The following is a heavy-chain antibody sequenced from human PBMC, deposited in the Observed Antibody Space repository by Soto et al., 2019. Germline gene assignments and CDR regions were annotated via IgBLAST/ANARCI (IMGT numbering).Heavy chain of an antibody. D-gene: IGHD4-17*01. CDR1: GFSFSDYA. V-gene: IGHV3-30-3*01. CDR2: ISFNGINT. J-gene: IGHJ4*02. Sequence: QVQLVESGGGVVQPGRSLRLSCAASGFSFSDYAMHWVRQAPGRGPEWLALISFNGINTYYADSVRGRFTISRDNSKNTLFLQMNTLRAEDTALYFCAKENTPDYGDYVDYWGQGTLVTVSS. CDR3: AKENTPDYGDYVDY.